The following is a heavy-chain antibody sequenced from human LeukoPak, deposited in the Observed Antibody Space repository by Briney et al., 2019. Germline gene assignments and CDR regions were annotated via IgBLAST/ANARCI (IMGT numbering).Heavy chain of an antibody. V-gene: IGHV4-59*01. CDR1: GGSISSYY. D-gene: IGHD2-15*01. J-gene: IGHJ4*02. CDR2: IYYRGTT. Sequence: NPSETLSLTCTVSGGSISSYYWSWIRQPPGKGLEWIGYIYYRGTTNYNPSLKSRVTISVDTSKNQFSLKLSSVTAADTAVYYCARGAASIDYWGQGTLATVSS. CDR3: ARGAASIDY.